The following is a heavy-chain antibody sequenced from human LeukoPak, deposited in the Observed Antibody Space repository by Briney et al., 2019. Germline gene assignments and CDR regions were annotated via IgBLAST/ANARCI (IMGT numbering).Heavy chain of an antibody. V-gene: IGHV3-66*02. CDR2: IYSGGST. CDR3: ASGPYYYYGMDV. Sequence: PWGSLRLSCPASGFTGSSNYMSWVRQAPGEVLELVSVIYSGGSTYYADSVKGRFTISRDNSKNTLYLQMNSLRAEDTAVYYCASGPYYYYGMDVWGQGTTVTVSS. CDR1: GFTGSSNY. J-gene: IGHJ6*02.